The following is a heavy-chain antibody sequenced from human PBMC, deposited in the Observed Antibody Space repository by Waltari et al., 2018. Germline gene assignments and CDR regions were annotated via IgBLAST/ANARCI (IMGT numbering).Heavy chain of an antibody. J-gene: IGHJ4*02. V-gene: IGHV4-34*01. CDR2: INHSGST. D-gene: IGHD2-2*01. Sequence: QVQLQQWGAGLLKPSETLSLTCAVYGGSFSGYYWSWIRQPPGKGLEWIGEINHSGSTNYNPSLKSRVTISVDTSKNQFSLKLSSVTAADTAVYYCARVRSSTRPFDYWGQGTLVTVSS. CDR3: ARVRSSTRPFDY. CDR1: GGSFSGYY.